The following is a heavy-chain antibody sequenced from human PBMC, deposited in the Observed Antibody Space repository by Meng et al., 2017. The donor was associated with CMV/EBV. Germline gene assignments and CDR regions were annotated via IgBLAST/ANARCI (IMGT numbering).Heavy chain of an antibody. CDR3: ARDRTMVRGVTGY. Sequence: QGHLLQCGAGVKKPGASVNVSCKASGYTFTGYYMHWVRQAPGQGLEWMGWINPNSGGTNYAQKFQGRVTMTRDTSISTAYMELSRLRSDDTAVYYCARDRTMVRGVTGYWGQGTLVTVSS. CDR1: GYTFTGYY. CDR2: INPNSGGT. D-gene: IGHD3-10*01. J-gene: IGHJ4*02. V-gene: IGHV1-2*02.